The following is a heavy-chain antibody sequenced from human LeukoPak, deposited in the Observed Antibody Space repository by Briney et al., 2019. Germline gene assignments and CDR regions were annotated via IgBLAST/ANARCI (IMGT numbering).Heavy chain of an antibody. D-gene: IGHD1-7*01. CDR1: GGSISSYY. CDR2: IYYSGST. Sequence: PSETLSLTCTVSGGSISSYYWSWIRQPPGKGLEWIGYIYYSGSTNYNPSLKSRVTISVDTSKNQFSLKLSSVTAADTAVYYCARGGGHNWNWGRVDPWGQGTLVTVSS. V-gene: IGHV4-59*01. CDR3: ARGGGHNWNWGRVDP. J-gene: IGHJ5*02.